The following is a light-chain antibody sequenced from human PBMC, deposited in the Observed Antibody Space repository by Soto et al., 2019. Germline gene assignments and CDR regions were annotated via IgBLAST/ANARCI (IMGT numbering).Light chain of an antibody. Sequence: DIQMTQSPSTLSASVGDRVTITCRARQSISSWLAWYQQNPGKAPKPLIYKASSLESGVPSRFSGSGSGTEFTLTISSLQPDDFATYYCQQYNSYPYTFGQGTKLEIK. CDR2: KAS. V-gene: IGKV1-5*03. J-gene: IGKJ2*01. CDR1: QSISSW. CDR3: QQYNSYPYT.